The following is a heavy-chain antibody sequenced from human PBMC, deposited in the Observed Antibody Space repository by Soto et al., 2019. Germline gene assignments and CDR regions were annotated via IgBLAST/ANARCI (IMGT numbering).Heavy chain of an antibody. V-gene: IGHV3-21*01. Sequence: GGSQILSCAASGFTFSSYSMNWVRQTPGKGLEWVSSISGSSSYIYYADSVKGRFAISRDNAKNSLYLQMNSLRAEDTAVYYCARPNYFYDRSGYSGYWGQGTLVTVSS. CDR1: GFTFSSYS. CDR3: ARPNYFYDRSGYSGY. D-gene: IGHD3-22*01. J-gene: IGHJ4*02. CDR2: ISGSSSYI.